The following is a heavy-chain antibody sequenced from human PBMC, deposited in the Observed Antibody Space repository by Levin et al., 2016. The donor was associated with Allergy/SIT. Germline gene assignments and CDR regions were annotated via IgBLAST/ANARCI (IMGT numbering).Heavy chain of an antibody. Sequence: GESLKISCAASGFNVSNSYMNWVRQAPGKGLEWVSVIYRGGPTYYADSVKGRFTISRDNSKNTLYLQMNNLRAEDTAVYFCARLYYDFWSGHAYFFYYMDVWGKGTTVTVSS. J-gene: IGHJ6*03. CDR1: GFNVSNSY. D-gene: IGHD3-3*01. V-gene: IGHV3-53*01. CDR3: ARLYYDFWSGHAYFFYYMDV. CDR2: IYRGGPT.